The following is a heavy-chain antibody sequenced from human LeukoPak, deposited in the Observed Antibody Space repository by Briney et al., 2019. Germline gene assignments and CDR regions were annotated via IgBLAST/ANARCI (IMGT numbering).Heavy chain of an antibody. D-gene: IGHD4-11*01. CDR1: GFTFSSNY. CDR3: ARGHSNYDGIDY. Sequence: XGSLRLSCAASGFTFSSNYMSWVRQAPGKGLEWVSVIYSGGSTYYADSVKGRFTISRDNSKNTLYLQMNSLRAEDTAVYYCARGHSNYDGIDYWGQGTLVTVSS. V-gene: IGHV3-53*01. J-gene: IGHJ4*02. CDR2: IYSGGST.